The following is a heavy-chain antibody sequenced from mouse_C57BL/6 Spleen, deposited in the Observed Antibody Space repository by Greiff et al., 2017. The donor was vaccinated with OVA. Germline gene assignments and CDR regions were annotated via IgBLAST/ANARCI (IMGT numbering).Heavy chain of an antibody. D-gene: IGHD1-1*01. CDR1: GYAFSSYW. J-gene: IGHJ4*01. V-gene: IGHV1-80*01. Sequence: QVQLKESGAELVKPGASVKISCKASGYAFSSYWMNWVKQRPGKGLEWIGQIYPGDGDTNYNGKFKGKATLTADKSSSTAYMQLSSLTSEDSAVYFCARSSTTVVLDYWGQGTSVTVSS. CDR2: IYPGDGDT. CDR3: ARSSTTVVLDY.